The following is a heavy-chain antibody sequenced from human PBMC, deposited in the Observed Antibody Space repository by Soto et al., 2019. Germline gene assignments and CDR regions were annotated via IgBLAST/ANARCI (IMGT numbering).Heavy chain of an antibody. V-gene: IGHV3-48*03. CDR2: IGTSETNT. CDR3: AREELNCGGDCFAF. J-gene: IGHJ4*02. D-gene: IGHD2-21*01. CDR1: GCTFSNYE. Sequence: EVQLVESGGGLVQPGLSLRLSCAASGCTFSNYEFNWVRQAPGKGLEWISYIGTSETNTYYAASVKGRFTVSRDNAKNSVYLQMNSLRAEDTAIYYCAREELNCGGDCFAFWGQGALVTVS.